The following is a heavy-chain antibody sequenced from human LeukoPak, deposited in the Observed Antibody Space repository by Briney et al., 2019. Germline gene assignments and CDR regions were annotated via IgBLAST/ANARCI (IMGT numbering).Heavy chain of an antibody. CDR1: GFTFSSYW. V-gene: IGHV3-7*03. Sequence: GGSLRLSCAASGFTFSSYWMSWVRQAPGKGLEWVANIKQDGSEKYYVDSVKGRFTISRDNAKNSPYLQMNSLRAEDTAGYYCARDLPLGYYYDSSGRKLDYWGQGTLVTVSS. J-gene: IGHJ4*02. D-gene: IGHD3-22*01. CDR3: ARDLPLGYYYDSSGRKLDY. CDR2: IKQDGSEK.